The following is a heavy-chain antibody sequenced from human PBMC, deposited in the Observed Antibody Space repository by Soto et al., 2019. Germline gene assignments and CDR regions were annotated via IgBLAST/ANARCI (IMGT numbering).Heavy chain of an antibody. D-gene: IGHD3-22*01. J-gene: IGHJ4*02. CDR3: ARVTGAYYYDSSGYYYGNYFDY. V-gene: IGHV3-53*01. CDR2: IYSGGST. Sequence: PGGSLRLSCAASGFTVSSNYMSWVRQAPGKGLEWVSVIYSGGSTYYADSVKGRFTISRDNSKNTLYLQMNSLGAEDTAVYYCARVTGAYYYDSSGYYYGNYFDYWGQGTLVTVSS. CDR1: GFTVSSNY.